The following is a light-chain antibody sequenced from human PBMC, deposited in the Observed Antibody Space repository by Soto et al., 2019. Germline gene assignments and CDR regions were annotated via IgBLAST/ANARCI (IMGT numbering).Light chain of an antibody. CDR1: SSDVGGYNY. CDR2: DVS. CDR3: CSYAGVHVV. Sequence: QSALTQPRSVSGSPGQSVTISCTGTSSDVGGYNYVSWYQQYPGKAPKLIIYDVSGRPSGVPDRFSGSKSCNTASLTISGLQADDEADYYCCSYAGVHVVFGGGTKLTVL. V-gene: IGLV2-11*01. J-gene: IGLJ2*01.